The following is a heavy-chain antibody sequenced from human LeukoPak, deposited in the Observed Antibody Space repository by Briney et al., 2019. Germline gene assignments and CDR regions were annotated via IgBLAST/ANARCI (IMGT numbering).Heavy chain of an antibody. J-gene: IGHJ5*02. V-gene: IGHV1-46*01. D-gene: IGHD5-24*01. CDR2: ISPTGGST. CDR1: GYAFTNNW. Sequence: ASVKVSCKAFGYAFTNNWMHWVRQAPGQGPEWMGLISPTGGSTAYAQKFQGRVTLTRDMSTSTDYLELSSLRSEDTAVYYCARDNSVRDEAWWFYPWGQGTLVTVSS. CDR3: ARDNSVRDEAWWFYP.